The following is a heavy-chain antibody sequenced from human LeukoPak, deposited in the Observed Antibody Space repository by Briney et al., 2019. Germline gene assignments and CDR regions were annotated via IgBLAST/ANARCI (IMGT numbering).Heavy chain of an antibody. CDR2: INTDNGNR. Sequence: ASVKVSYKASGYTFTNYAIHWVRQAPGQGLEWMGWINTDNGNRKYAQKFQGRVTITSDTSANTVNMELTSLRSEDTAVYFCARDKALTTSYGMDVWGQGTTVTVSS. J-gene: IGHJ6*02. CDR3: ARDKALTTSYGMDV. CDR1: GYTFTNYA. D-gene: IGHD2/OR15-2a*01. V-gene: IGHV1-3*04.